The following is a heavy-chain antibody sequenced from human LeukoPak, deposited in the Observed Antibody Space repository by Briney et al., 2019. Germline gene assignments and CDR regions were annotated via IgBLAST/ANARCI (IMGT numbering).Heavy chain of an antibody. CDR3: MAAGRDY. Sequence: GGSLRLSCAASGFTFSGYGMSWVRQAPGKGLEWVSVIYSGGSTYYADSVKGRFTISRDNSKNTLYLQMNSLRAEDTAVYYCMAAGRDYWGQGTLVTVSS. CDR1: GFTFSGYG. V-gene: IGHV3-66*01. D-gene: IGHD6-13*01. J-gene: IGHJ4*02. CDR2: IYSGGST.